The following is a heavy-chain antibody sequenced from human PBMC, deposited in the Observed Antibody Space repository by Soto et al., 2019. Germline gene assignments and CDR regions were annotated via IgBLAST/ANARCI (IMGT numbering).Heavy chain of an antibody. V-gene: IGHV3-30*18. CDR3: TKDYYYDYSELLESTGFDY. J-gene: IGHJ4*02. D-gene: IGHD3-22*01. Sequence: GGSLRLSCAASGFTFRRYGMHWVRQAPGKGLEWVAVMSYDGTEKYYADSVKGRFTISRDNSKNTLYLEMNSLRAEDTAVYFCTKDYYYDYSELLESTGFDYWGQGALVTVPS. CDR1: GFTFRRYG. CDR2: MSYDGTEK.